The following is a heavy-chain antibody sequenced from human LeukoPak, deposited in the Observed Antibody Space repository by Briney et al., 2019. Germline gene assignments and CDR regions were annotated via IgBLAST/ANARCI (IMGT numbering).Heavy chain of an antibody. D-gene: IGHD6-13*01. CDR1: GFTFSKHG. V-gene: IGHV3-23*01. CDR2: VSPPGGGT. CDR3: AKSRYGAAAGRGNWFDP. J-gene: IGHJ5*02. Sequence: GGSLRLSCGASGFTFSKHGMNWVRQAPGKGLEWLSGVSPPGGGTYYADSVKGRFTISRDDSKNTLSLQMNSLRVEDTAVYYCAKSRYGAAAGRGNWFDPWGQGTLVTVSS.